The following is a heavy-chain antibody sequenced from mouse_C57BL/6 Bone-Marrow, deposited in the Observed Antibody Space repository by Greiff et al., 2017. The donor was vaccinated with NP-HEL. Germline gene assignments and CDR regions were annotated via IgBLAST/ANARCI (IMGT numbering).Heavy chain of an antibody. CDR1: GYTFTSYW. V-gene: IGHV1-55*01. J-gene: IGHJ3*01. CDR3: ASFLSSYPFAY. Sequence: QVQLQQPGAELVKPGASVKMSCKASGYTFTSYWITWVKQRPGQGLEWIGDIYPGSGSTNYNEKFKSKATLTVDKSSSTAYMQLSSLTSEDSAVYYCASFLSSYPFAYWGQGTLVTVSA. D-gene: IGHD1-1*01. CDR2: IYPGSGST.